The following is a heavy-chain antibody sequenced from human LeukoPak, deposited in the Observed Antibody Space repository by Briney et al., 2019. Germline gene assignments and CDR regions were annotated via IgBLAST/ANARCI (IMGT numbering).Heavy chain of an antibody. Sequence: SETLSLTCTVSGGSISSGGYSWSWIRQHPGKGLEWIGYIYYSGSTYYHPSLKSRVTISVDTSKNQFSLKLSSVTAADTAVYYCARIYSSSWYEVDYWGQGTLVTVSS. J-gene: IGHJ4*02. CDR1: GGSISSGGYS. D-gene: IGHD6-13*01. CDR3: ARIYSSSWYEVDY. CDR2: IYYSGST. V-gene: IGHV4-31*03.